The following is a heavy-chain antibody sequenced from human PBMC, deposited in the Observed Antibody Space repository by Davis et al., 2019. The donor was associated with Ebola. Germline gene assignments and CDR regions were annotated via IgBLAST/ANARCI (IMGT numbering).Heavy chain of an antibody. CDR3: AKPEDGLYRPNNPVN. J-gene: IGHJ4*02. D-gene: IGHD1-14*01. CDR1: GFTFSSYW. V-gene: IGHV3-7*03. CDR2: IKQDGSEK. Sequence: PGGSLRLSCAASGFTFSSYWMSWVRQAPGKGLEWVANIKQDGSEKYYVDSVKGRFTISRDNSKNTLYLQMNSLRAEDTAVYYCAKPEDGLYRPNNPVNWGQGTLVTVSS.